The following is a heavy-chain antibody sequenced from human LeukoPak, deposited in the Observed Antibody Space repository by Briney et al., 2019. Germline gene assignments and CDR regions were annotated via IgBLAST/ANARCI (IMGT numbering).Heavy chain of an antibody. CDR1: GFTFSSRDW. J-gene: IGHJ3*02. V-gene: IGHV3-7*01. D-gene: IGHD2-21*01. Sequence: AGGSLRLSCVASGFTFSSRDWMTWVRQAPGKGLEWVANIKQDGSDKNYVGSVKGRFTISRDNAKNSLYLQMNSLRAEDTAVYYCAGPRVFHGFDIWGQGTMVTVSS. CDR3: AGPRVFHGFDI. CDR2: IKQDGSDK.